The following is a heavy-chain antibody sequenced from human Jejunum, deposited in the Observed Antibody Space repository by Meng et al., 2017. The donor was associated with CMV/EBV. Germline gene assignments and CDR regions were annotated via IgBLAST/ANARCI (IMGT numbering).Heavy chain of an antibody. Sequence: VHLVESGGGVVQPGTSLRLSCAASEFSFSAHSMHWVRQPPGKGLEWVAVVSNDGNTKYYADSVRGRFTISRDNSKNTVCLQMNSLRADDTAVYYCAREIVAAINPLDYWGQGTLVTVSS. CDR1: EFSFSAHS. V-gene: IGHV3-30-3*01. CDR2: VSNDGNTK. CDR3: AREIVAAINPLDY. D-gene: IGHD5-12*01. J-gene: IGHJ4*02.